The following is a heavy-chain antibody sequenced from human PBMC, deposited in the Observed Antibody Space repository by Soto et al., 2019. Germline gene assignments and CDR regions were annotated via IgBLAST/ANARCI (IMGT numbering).Heavy chain of an antibody. D-gene: IGHD5-18*01. CDR2: ISSSSSTI. V-gene: IGHV3-48*02. CDR1: GFSFSSYN. CDR3: ARPRGYSYVLPDY. J-gene: IGHJ4*02. Sequence: EVQLVESGGGLVQPGGSLRLSCAASGFSFSSYNMNWVRQAPGKGLEWVSYISSSSSTIYYADSVKGRFTISSDNAKNSLYLQMNSLRDEDTAVYYCARPRGYSYVLPDYWGQGTLVTVSS.